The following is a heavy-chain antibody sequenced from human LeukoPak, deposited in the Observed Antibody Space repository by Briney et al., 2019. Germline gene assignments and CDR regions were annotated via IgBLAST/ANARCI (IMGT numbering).Heavy chain of an antibody. J-gene: IGHJ5*02. Sequence: GGSLRLSCAASGFTFSSYSMNWVRQAPGKGLEWVSSISSSSSYIYYADSVKGRFTISRDNAKNSLSLQMNSLRAEDTAVYYCARPLMYYYGSETYLWFDPWGQGTLVTVSS. CDR2: ISSSSSYI. D-gene: IGHD3-10*01. V-gene: IGHV3-21*01. CDR3: ARPLMYYYGSETYLWFDP. CDR1: GFTFSSYS.